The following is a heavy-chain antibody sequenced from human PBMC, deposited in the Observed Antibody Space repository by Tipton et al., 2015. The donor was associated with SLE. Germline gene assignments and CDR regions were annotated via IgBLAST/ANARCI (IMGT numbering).Heavy chain of an antibody. CDR1: GFTFSSYA. CDR3: AKDGGGAMAAFDI. Sequence: SLRLSCAASGFTFSSYAMSWVRQAPGKGLECVSVIYSGGSTYYAASVKGRFTISRDNSKNTLYLQMNSLRAEDTAVYYCAKDGGGAMAAFDIWGQGTMVTVSS. V-gene: IGHV3-23*03. CDR2: IYSGGST. J-gene: IGHJ3*02. D-gene: IGHD2-2*01.